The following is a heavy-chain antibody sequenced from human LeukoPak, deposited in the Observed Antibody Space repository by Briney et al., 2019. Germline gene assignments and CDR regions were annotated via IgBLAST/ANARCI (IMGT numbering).Heavy chain of an antibody. CDR2: IYTSGIN. J-gene: IGHJ5*02. V-gene: IGHV4-61*02. D-gene: IGHD3-10*01. Sequence: SETVSLTCSVSGGSLSLGRYYWRWIRQPAGKGVEWIGRIYTSGINTYNPSLKHRVTISVDTSKNQLSLKLSAGTAADTAVYYCARDLGLGSGSYYGLFDPWGQGTLVTVSS. CDR3: ARDLGLGSGSYYGLFDP. CDR1: GGSLSLGRYY.